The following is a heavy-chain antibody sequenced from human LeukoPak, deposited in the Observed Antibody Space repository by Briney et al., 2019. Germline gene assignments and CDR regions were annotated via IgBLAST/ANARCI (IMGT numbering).Heavy chain of an antibody. CDR3: AKDVTVTTPNWFDP. CDR1: GFTFSSYG. CDR2: ISYDGSNK. V-gene: IGHV3-30*18. D-gene: IGHD4-17*01. Sequence: GGFLRLSCAASGFTFSSYGMHWVRQAPGKGLEWVAVISYDGSNKYYADSVKGRFTISRDNSKNTLYLQMNSLRAEDTAVYYCAKDVTVTTPNWFDPWGQGTLVTVSS. J-gene: IGHJ5*02.